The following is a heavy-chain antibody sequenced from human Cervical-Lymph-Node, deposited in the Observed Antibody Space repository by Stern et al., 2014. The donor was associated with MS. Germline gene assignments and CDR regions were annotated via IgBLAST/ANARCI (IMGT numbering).Heavy chain of an antibody. V-gene: IGHV2-70*01. CDR1: GFSFSTTGMC. CDR3: VRAREGYYFDY. Sequence: ITLKESGPALVKPTQTLTLTCTFSGFSFSTTGMCLSWIPQPPGKALEWLALLDWDGDKYYSTALKARLTISKDTSKNQVVLTMTNMAPLDTATYFCVRAREGYYFDYWGQGIPVTVSS. J-gene: IGHJ4*02. CDR2: LDWDGDK. D-gene: IGHD2-21*01.